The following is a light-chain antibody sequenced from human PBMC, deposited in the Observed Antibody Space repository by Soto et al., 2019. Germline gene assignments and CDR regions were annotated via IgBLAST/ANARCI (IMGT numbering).Light chain of an antibody. Sequence: DIQMTQSPSSLSASVGVRVTISCQASQDINNYLNWYQQKPGKAPKLLIYDASKLETGVPSRFSGSGSGTDFTFTISSLQPEDIATYYCQQYVDLPPTFGGGTKVEIK. CDR2: DAS. V-gene: IGKV1-33*01. CDR1: QDINNY. CDR3: QQYVDLPPT. J-gene: IGKJ4*01.